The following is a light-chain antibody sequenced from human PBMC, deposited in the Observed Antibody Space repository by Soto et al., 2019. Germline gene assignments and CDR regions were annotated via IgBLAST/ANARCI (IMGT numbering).Light chain of an antibody. CDR3: QQRSNWPPWT. V-gene: IGKV3-11*01. CDR2: DAS. Sequence: EIVLTQSPATLSLSPGEIATLSCRASQSVSSYLAWYQQKPGQAPRLLIYDASNRAPGIPARFSGSGSGTDFTLTIRRLEPEDFAVYYCQQRSNWPPWTFGQGTKVEIK. J-gene: IGKJ1*01. CDR1: QSVSSY.